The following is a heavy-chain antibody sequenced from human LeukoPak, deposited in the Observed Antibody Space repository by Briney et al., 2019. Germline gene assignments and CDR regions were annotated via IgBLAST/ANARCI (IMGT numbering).Heavy chain of an antibody. D-gene: IGHD4-17*01. V-gene: IGHV5-51*01. CDR3: TRVAYGDETNYFDY. Sequence: GESLKISCKGSGYSFTNYWIGWVRQMPGKGLERMGIIYPGDSDIRYNPSFQGQVTISADKSINTAYLRWSSLKASDTAMYYCTRVAYGDETNYFDYWGQGTLVTVSS. CDR1: GYSFTNYW. CDR2: IYPGDSDI. J-gene: IGHJ4*02.